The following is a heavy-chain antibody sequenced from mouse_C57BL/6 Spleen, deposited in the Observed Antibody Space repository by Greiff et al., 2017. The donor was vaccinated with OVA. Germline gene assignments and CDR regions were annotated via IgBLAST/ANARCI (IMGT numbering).Heavy chain of an antibody. D-gene: IGHD3-1*01. CDR2: IDPETGGT. Sequence: QVQLKESGAELVRPGASVTLSCKASGYTFTDYEMHWVKQTPVHGLEWIGAIDPETGGTAYNQKFKGKAILTADKSSSTAYMELRSLTSEDSAVYYCTRGGLVDYWGQGTTLTVSS. CDR3: TRGGLVDY. J-gene: IGHJ2*01. V-gene: IGHV1-15*01. CDR1: GYTFTDYE.